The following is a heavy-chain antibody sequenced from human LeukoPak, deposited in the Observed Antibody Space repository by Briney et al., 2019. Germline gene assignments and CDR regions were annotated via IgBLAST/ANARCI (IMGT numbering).Heavy chain of an antibody. J-gene: IGHJ4*02. CDR1: GGSISSYY. V-gene: IGHV4-39*07. D-gene: IGHD6-19*01. CDR3: ARAGGSGLIDY. CDR2: MYYSGST. Sequence: SETLSFTCTVSGGSISSYYWGWIRQPPGKGLEWIGSMYYSGSTYYNPSLKSRVTISINTSKNQFSLKLTSVTAADTAVYYCARAGGSGLIDYWGQGTLVTVSS.